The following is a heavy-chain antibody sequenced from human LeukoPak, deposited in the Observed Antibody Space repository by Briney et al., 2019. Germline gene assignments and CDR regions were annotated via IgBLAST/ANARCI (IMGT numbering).Heavy chain of an antibody. V-gene: IGHV1-46*01. CDR1: GYTFTSYY. J-gene: IGHJ6*03. Sequence: ASVKVSCKASGYTFTSYYMHWVRQAPGQGLEWMGIINPSGGSTSYAQKFQGRVTMTRDTSTSTVYMELSSLRSEDTAVYYCARAQQQLVRRRYYYYYMDVWGKGTTVTVSS. CDR3: ARAQQQLVRRRYYYYYMDV. D-gene: IGHD6-13*01. CDR2: INPSGGST.